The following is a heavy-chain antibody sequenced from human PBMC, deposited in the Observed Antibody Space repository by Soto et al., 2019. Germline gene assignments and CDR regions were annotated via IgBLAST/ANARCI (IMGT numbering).Heavy chain of an antibody. CDR3: ARGALGGAFDY. D-gene: IGHD3-16*01. J-gene: IGHJ4*02. Sequence: SETLSLTCTVSGASITTSYWIWIRQPPGQGLEWIGYTHHSGTTNYNTSLSGRVTMSMDTSKNQFSLRLSSVTAADAAVYFCARGALGGAFDYWGPGALVTAPQ. CDR1: GASITTSY. V-gene: IGHV4-59*01. CDR2: THHSGTT.